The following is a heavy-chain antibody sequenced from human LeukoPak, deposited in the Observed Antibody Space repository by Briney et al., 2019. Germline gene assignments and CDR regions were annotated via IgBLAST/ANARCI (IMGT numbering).Heavy chain of an antibody. Sequence: PGGSLRLSCAASGFSFDDYAMSWVRQPLGKGLEWVSGINWNGGSTGYADSVKGRFTISRDNAKNSLYLQMNSLRPEDTALYYCARDPSSSWYYFDYWGQGTLVTVSS. CDR2: INWNGGST. D-gene: IGHD6-13*01. CDR1: GFSFDDYA. V-gene: IGHV3-20*04. CDR3: ARDPSSSWYYFDY. J-gene: IGHJ4*02.